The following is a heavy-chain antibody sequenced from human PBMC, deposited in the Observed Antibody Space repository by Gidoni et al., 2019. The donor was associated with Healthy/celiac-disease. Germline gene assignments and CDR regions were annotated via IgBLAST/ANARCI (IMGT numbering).Heavy chain of an antibody. CDR2: INHSGST. V-gene: IGHV4-34*01. D-gene: IGHD2-15*01. CDR3: ARLCSGGSCYSRMSDY. Sequence: QVQLQQWGAGLLKPSETLSLTCAVYGGSFSGYYWSWIRQPQGKGLEWIGEINHSGSTNYNPSLKSRVTISVDTSKNQFSLKLSSVTAADTAVYYCARLCSGGSCYSRMSDYWGQGTLVTVSS. CDR1: GGSFSGYY. J-gene: IGHJ4*02.